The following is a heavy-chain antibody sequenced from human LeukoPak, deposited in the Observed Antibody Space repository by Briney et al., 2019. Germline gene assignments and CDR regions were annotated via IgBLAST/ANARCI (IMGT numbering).Heavy chain of an antibody. J-gene: IGHJ6*02. CDR3: ARDAHRDCSGGSCYYYYYGMDV. V-gene: IGHV3-7*01. CDR1: EFTFSNCW. Sequence: PGGSLRLSCATSEFTFSNCWMSWVRQAPRKGLEWVANINLDGSEKYYVDSVKGRFTISRDNAKNSLYLQMNSLRAEDTAVYYCARDAHRDCSGGSCYYYYYGMDVWGQGTTVTVSS. CDR2: INLDGSEK. D-gene: IGHD2-15*01.